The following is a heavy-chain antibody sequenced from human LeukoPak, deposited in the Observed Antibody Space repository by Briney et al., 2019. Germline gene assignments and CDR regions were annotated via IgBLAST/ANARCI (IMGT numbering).Heavy chain of an antibody. V-gene: IGHV3-33*01. Sequence: GRSLRLSCAPSRFTSSSYGMHWVRQAPGKGLEWVAVIWYDGSNKYYADSVKGRFTISRDNAKNSLYLQMSSLRREDTAVYFCVRGPRYSGYDYFDYWGQGTLVTVSS. J-gene: IGHJ4*02. CDR3: VRGPRYSGYDYFDY. D-gene: IGHD5-12*01. CDR1: RFTSSSYG. CDR2: IWYDGSNK.